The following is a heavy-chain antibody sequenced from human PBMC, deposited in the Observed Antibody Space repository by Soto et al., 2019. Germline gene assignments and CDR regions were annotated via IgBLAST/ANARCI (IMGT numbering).Heavy chain of an antibody. J-gene: IGHJ4*02. D-gene: IGHD3-10*01. CDR1: GFSLSTRGVG. Sequence: QITLKESGPTLVKPTQTLTLTCIFSGFSLSTRGVGVGWIRQPPGKALECLALIYWDDDKRYSPSLRSSLTITKDNSQNQVVRTLTKLHPLDTATYYCAHIGISTWFTYWGQGTLVTVSS. CDR2: IYWDDDK. CDR3: AHIGISTWFTY. V-gene: IGHV2-5*02.